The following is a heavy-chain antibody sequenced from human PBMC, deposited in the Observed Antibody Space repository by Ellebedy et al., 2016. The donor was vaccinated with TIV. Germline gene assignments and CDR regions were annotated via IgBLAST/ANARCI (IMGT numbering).Heavy chain of an antibody. Sequence: ASVKVSXXASGYTFTSYGISWVRQAPGQGLEWMGWISAYNGNTNYAQKLQGRVTMTTDTSTSTAYMELRSLRSDDAAVYYCARADDSSQIDYWGQGTLVTVSS. D-gene: IGHD3-22*01. CDR1: GYTFTSYG. V-gene: IGHV1-18*01. CDR2: ISAYNGNT. CDR3: ARADDSSQIDY. J-gene: IGHJ4*02.